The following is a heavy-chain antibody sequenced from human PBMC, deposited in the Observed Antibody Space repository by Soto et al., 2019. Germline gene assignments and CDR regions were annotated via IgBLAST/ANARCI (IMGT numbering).Heavy chain of an antibody. CDR3: ARDRIPTGMDV. J-gene: IGHJ6*01. V-gene: IGHV3-66*01. CDR2: IYSGGST. CDR1: GFTVSSNY. Sequence: EVQLVESGGGLVQPGGSLRLSCAASGFTVSSNYMSWVRQAPGKGLEWVSVIYSGGSTYYADSVKGRFTISRDNSKNTLYLQMNSLSAEDTAVYYCARDRIPTGMDVWGPRDHGHRLL.